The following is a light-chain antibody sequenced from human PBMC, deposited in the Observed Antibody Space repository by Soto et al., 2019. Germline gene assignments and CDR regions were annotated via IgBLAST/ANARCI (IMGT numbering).Light chain of an antibody. CDR2: TNT. Sequence: QSVLTQPPSVSGAPGQRVTTSCTGSSSNIGAGYDVHWYQRLPGTAPKLLIYTNTNRPSGVPDRFSGSKSGTSASLAITGLQVEDEADYYCQSYDRSLTLRLFGTGTKLTVL. CDR3: QSYDRSLTLRL. J-gene: IGLJ1*01. V-gene: IGLV1-40*01. CDR1: SSNIGAGYD.